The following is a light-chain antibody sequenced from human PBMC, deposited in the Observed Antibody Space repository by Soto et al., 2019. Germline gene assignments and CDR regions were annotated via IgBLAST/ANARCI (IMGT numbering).Light chain of an antibody. CDR3: MQAPQAFT. V-gene: IGKV2-28*01. CDR1: QSLLQSNGYNY. Sequence: EIVMTQSPLSLPVTPGEPASISCRSSQSLLQSNGYNYLDWYLQKPGQSPQLLIYLGSNRASGVPDRFSGSGSGTDFTLKISRVEAEDVGVYYCMQAPQAFTFGGGTKVEIK. J-gene: IGKJ4*01. CDR2: LGS.